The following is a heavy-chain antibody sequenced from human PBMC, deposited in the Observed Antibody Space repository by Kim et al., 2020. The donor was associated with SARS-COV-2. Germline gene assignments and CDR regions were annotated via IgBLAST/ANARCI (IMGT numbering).Heavy chain of an antibody. Sequence: GTLYYANSVKVRFPISRDNAKNSLYLQMNSLRAEDSAVYYWARSGGLDYWGQGTLVTVSS. CDR2: GTL. V-gene: IGHV3-48*03. J-gene: IGHJ4*02. CDR3: ARSGGLDY. D-gene: IGHD1-26*01.